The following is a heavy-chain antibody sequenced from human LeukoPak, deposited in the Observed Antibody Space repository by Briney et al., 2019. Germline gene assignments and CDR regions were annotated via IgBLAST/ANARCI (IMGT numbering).Heavy chain of an antibody. Sequence: ASVKVSCKASGGTFRSYAISWVRPAPGQGLEWMGGIIPIFGTANYAQKFQGRVTITADESTSTAYMELSSLRSEDTAVYYCAWKGVGVVIPTEYYYYYGMDVWGQGTTVTVSS. J-gene: IGHJ6*02. V-gene: IGHV1-69*13. CDR1: GGTFRSYA. CDR2: IIPIFGTA. CDR3: AWKGVGVVIPTEYYYYYGMDV. D-gene: IGHD3-3*01.